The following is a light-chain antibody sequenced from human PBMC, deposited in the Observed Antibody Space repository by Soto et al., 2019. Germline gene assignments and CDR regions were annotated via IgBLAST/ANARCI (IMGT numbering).Light chain of an antibody. J-gene: IGKJ4*01. Sequence: IQITHVPSQLYGSVWDRVILTLLANQTISTYLNWYQQRPGQASKFVIYNTYTLQSGVPSRFSASGSGTDFTLIISSLQPEDFATYYCQKSYSMPLTCGGGHTGDI. CDR3: QKSYSMPLT. CDR1: QTISTY. CDR2: NTY. V-gene: IGKV1-39*01.